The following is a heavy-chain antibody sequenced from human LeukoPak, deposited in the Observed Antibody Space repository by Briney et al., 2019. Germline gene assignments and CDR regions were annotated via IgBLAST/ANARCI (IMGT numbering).Heavy chain of an antibody. CDR3: ARGLVGPDY. CDR1: GFTFSSHW. Sequence: GGSLRLSCAASGFTFSSHWMHWVRQAPGKGLVWVSRINNDGSDTTYADSVKGRFTIFRDNAKDTLYLQMNSLRAEDTAVYYCARGLVGPDYWGQGTLVTVSS. J-gene: IGHJ4*02. CDR2: INNDGSDT. V-gene: IGHV3-74*01. D-gene: IGHD2-8*02.